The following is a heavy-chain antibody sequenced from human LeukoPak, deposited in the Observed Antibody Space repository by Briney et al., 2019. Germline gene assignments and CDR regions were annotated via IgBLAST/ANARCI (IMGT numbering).Heavy chain of an antibody. Sequence: SVKVSCKASGGTFSSYAISWVRQAPGRGLEWMGRIIPIFGTANYAQKFQGRVTITTDESTSTAYMELSSLRSEDTAVYYCARSDSSGYYYYFDYWGQGTLATVSS. V-gene: IGHV1-69*05. CDR2: IIPIFGTA. CDR3: ARSDSSGYYYYFDY. CDR1: GGTFSSYA. J-gene: IGHJ4*02. D-gene: IGHD3-22*01.